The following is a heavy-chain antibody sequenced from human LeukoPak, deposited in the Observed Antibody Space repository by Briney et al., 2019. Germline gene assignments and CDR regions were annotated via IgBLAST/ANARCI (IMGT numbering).Heavy chain of an antibody. J-gene: IGHJ4*02. CDR1: GFTFNRNA. D-gene: IGHD6-19*01. Sequence: GGSLRLSCAASGFTFNRNAISWVRRAPGKGLEWVSTIGGSGDKTFYADSVKGRFTISRDSSKNMLHLQMSSLTGEDTALYYCVRRGDASSGWGDHDYWGQGALVTVSS. CDR2: IGGSGDKT. CDR3: VRRGDASSGWGDHDY. V-gene: IGHV3-23*01.